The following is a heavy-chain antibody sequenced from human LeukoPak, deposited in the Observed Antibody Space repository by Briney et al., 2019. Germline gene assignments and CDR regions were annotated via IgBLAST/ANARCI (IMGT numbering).Heavy chain of an antibody. CDR3: ARQGFVVVVAAPDY. V-gene: IGHV5-10-1*01. CDR1: GYSFTSYW. Sequence: GESLKISCKGSGYSFTSYWISWARQMPGKGLEWMGRIDPSDSYTNYSPSFQGHVTISADKSISTAYLQWGSLKASDTAMYYCARQGFVVVVAAPDYWGQGTLVTVSS. J-gene: IGHJ4*02. CDR2: IDPSDSYT. D-gene: IGHD2-15*01.